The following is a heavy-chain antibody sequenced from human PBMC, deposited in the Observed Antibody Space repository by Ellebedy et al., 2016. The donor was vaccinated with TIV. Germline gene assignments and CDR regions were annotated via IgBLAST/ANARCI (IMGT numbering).Heavy chain of an antibody. Sequence: MPSETLSLTCTVSGGSISNYYWNWIRQPAGKGLEWIGRIYTSGNTNYNPSLKSRVTMSVDTSKRQVSLKLNSVTAADTAVYYCARGGYSYGTTFDYWGQGTLVTVSS. D-gene: IGHD5-18*01. V-gene: IGHV4-4*07. CDR2: IYTSGNT. CDR3: ARGGYSYGTTFDY. CDR1: GGSISNYY. J-gene: IGHJ4*02.